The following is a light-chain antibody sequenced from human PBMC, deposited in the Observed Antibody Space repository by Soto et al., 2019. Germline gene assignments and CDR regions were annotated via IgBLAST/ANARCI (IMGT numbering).Light chain of an antibody. CDR3: QQDYNITLT. CDR1: QSVSSSY. Sequence: EIVMTQSPATLSLSPGERATLSCRASQSVSSSYLSWYQQKPGQAPRLLIYGASTRATGIPARFSGSGSGTDFTLTISSLQPEDFAVYYCQQDYNITLTYGGATQVDIK. J-gene: IGKJ4*01. V-gene: IGKV3D-7*01. CDR2: GAS.